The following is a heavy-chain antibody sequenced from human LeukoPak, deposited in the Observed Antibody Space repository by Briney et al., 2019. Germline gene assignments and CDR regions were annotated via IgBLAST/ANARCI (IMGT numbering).Heavy chain of an antibody. CDR2: INTNTGNP. D-gene: IGHD2-8*01. Sequence: ASVKVSCKASGYTFTRYAMNWVRQAPGQGLEWMGWINTNTGNPTYAQGFTGRFVFSLDTSVSTAYLQISSLKAEDTAVYYCASFFCTSGLCYYLDYWGQGTLVTVSS. J-gene: IGHJ4*02. CDR1: GYTFTRYA. CDR3: ASFFCTSGLCYYLDY. V-gene: IGHV7-4-1*02.